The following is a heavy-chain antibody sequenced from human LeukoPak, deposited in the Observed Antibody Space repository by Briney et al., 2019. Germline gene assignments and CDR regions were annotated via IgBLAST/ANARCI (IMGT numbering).Heavy chain of an antibody. Sequence: SETLSLTCTVSGYSISSGFYWGWMRQPPGKGLEWVGTFYHSGSTHYNPSLKSRVTISVDTSKNQFSLRLSSVTVADTAVYFCARASYSDYVVYYWGQGILVTVSS. J-gene: IGHJ4*02. V-gene: IGHV4-38-2*02. CDR1: GYSISSGFY. CDR2: FYHSGST. CDR3: ARASYSDYVVYY. D-gene: IGHD4-11*01.